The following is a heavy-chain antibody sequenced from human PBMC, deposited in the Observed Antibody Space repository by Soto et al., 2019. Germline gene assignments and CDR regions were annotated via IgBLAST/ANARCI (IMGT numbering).Heavy chain of an antibody. CDR1: GDTFDTFA. CDR2: IIPIFRTP. CDR3: ASDKDREQVGGNYYYTLDV. D-gene: IGHD2-2*01. Sequence: QVQLVQSGAEVVKPGSSVKVSCKASGDTFDTFAISWVRQAPGQGLEWMGGIIPIFRTPDYGQKFQGRVTITANESKSTAYMELSRLRYEDTAVYYCASDKDREQVGGNYYYTLDVWGQGTTVTVSS. V-gene: IGHV1-69*12. J-gene: IGHJ6*02.